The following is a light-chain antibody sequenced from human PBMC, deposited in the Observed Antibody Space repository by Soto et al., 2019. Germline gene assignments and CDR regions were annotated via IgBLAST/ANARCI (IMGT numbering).Light chain of an antibody. CDR3: QQYNSYPVT. CDR2: KAS. J-gene: IGKJ2*01. V-gene: IGKV1-5*03. Sequence: DIQMTQSPSTLSASVGDRVTITCRASQSISTWLAWYQQKPGEAPKLLIYKASGLESGVPSRFSGSGSGTEFTLTISSLQPDDFATYYCQQYNSYPVTFGQGTKLEIK. CDR1: QSISTW.